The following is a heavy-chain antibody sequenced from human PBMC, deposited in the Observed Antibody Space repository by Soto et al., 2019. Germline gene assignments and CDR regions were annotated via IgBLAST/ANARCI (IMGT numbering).Heavy chain of an antibody. CDR2: IYYSGST. J-gene: IGHJ4*02. Sequence: SETLSLTCTVSGGSISSGDYYWIWIRQPPGKGLEWIGYIYYSGSTYYNPSLKSRVTISVDTSKNQFSLKLSSVTAADTAVYYCARVAAGGGAVAGNFDYWGQGTLVTVSS. CDR1: GGSISSGDYY. CDR3: ARVAAGGGAVAGNFDY. D-gene: IGHD6-19*01. V-gene: IGHV4-30-4*01.